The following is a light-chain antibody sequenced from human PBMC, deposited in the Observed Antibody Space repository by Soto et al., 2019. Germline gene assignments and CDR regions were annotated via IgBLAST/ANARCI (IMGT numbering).Light chain of an antibody. Sequence: EIVMTQSPATLSVSPGERAALSCRASQSISSNLAWYQQKPGQAPRLLIYSASTTATGIPARFSGSGSGTEFTLTISSLQSEDFAVYYCQQYNNWPRQGFTFGPGTKVDIK. CDR3: QQYNNWPRQGFT. J-gene: IGKJ3*01. CDR2: SAS. CDR1: QSISSN. V-gene: IGKV3-15*01.